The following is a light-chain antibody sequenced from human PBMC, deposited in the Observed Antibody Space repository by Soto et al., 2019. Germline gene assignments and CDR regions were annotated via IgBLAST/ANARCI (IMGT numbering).Light chain of an antibody. Sequence: QSVLTQPASVSGSPGQSITISCAGTSSDIGAYNYVSWYQLHPGRAPNLMLYEVSRRPSGVSNRFSGSKSANTASLTISGLQPEDEADYYCASYTGTSTDVLFGGGTKLTVL. J-gene: IGLJ2*01. CDR3: ASYTGTSTDVL. CDR1: SSDIGAYNY. V-gene: IGLV2-14*01. CDR2: EVS.